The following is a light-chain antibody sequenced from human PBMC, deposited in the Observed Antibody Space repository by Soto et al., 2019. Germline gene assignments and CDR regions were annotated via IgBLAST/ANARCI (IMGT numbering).Light chain of an antibody. Sequence: QSVLTQPPSVSGAPGESVTISCAGSSSNIGAGSGVHWYQQLPGTAPKLLINGNTNRPSGVPDRFYGSKSGTSASLAITGLLPEDEADYYCSSYTSSSSLVFGTGTKLTVL. CDR3: SSYTSSSSLV. J-gene: IGLJ1*01. CDR2: GNT. V-gene: IGLV1-40*01. CDR1: SSNIGAGSG.